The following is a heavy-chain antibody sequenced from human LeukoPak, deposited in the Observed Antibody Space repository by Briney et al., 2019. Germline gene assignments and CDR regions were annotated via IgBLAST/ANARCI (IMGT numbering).Heavy chain of an antibody. J-gene: IGHJ4*02. D-gene: IGHD6-13*01. CDR1: GFTFSSYG. Sequence: GRSLRLSCAASGFTFSSYGMNWVRQAPGKGLEWVSSISSSSNYIYYADSVRGRFTISRDNAKNSLYLQMNSLRAEDTAVYYCARGPYSSNWYVDYWGQGTLVTVAS. CDR2: ISSSSNYI. V-gene: IGHV3-21*06. CDR3: ARGPYSSNWYVDY.